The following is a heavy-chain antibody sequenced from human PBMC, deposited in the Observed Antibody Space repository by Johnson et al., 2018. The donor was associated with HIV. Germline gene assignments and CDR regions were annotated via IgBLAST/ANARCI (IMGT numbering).Heavy chain of an antibody. CDR3: ARDDILGAFDI. J-gene: IGHJ3*02. V-gene: IGHV3-11*04. CDR2: ITLDGNYK. D-gene: IGHD2-15*01. CDR1: GFTFSDYY. Sequence: QVQLVESGGGLVKPGGSLRLSCAASGFTFSDYYMSWIRQAPGKGLEWVALITLDGNYKFYADSVKGRFTISRDNANNTLYLQMNSLSAEDTSVYYCARDDILGAFDIWGQGTMVTVSS.